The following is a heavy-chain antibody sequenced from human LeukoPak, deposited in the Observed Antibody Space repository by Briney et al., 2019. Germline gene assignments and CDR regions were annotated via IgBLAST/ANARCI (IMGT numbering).Heavy chain of an antibody. CDR1: GYTFTSYY. V-gene: IGHV1-46*01. J-gene: IGHJ4*02. Sequence: ASVKVSCKASGYTFTSYYMHWVRQAPGQGLEWMGIINPSGGSTSYAQKFQGRVTMTRDTSTSTVYMELSSLRSEDTAVYYCARDVTYYYGSSGYLQYYFDYWGQGTLVTVSS. D-gene: IGHD3-22*01. CDR3: ARDVTYYYGSSGYLQYYFDY. CDR2: INPSGGST.